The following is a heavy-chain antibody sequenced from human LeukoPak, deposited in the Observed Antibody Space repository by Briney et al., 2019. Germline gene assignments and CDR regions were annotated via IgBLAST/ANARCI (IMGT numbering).Heavy chain of an antibody. CDR2: ISGSGGST. V-gene: IGHV3-23*01. CDR1: GFTFSSYA. D-gene: IGHD3-9*01. J-gene: IGHJ4*02. Sequence: GGSLRLSCAASGFTFSSYAMSWVRQAPGKGLEWVSAISGSGGSTYYADSVKGRFTISRDNSKNTLYLQMNSLRAEDTAVYYCAKTKNVLRYFDWLSDPLYHFDYWGQGTLVTVSS. CDR3: AKTKNVLRYFDWLSDPLYHFDY.